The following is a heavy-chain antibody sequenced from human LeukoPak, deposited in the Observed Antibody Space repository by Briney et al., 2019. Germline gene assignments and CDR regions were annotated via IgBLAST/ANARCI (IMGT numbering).Heavy chain of an antibody. D-gene: IGHD4-23*01. CDR3: ARVSLRWRAFDY. Sequence: ASVKVSCKASGYTFTGYYMHWVRQAPGQGLEWMGWINPNSGGTNYAQKFQGRVTMTRDTSSSTAYMELSRLRSDDTAVYYCARVSLRWRAFDYWGQGTLVTVSS. CDR1: GYTFTGYY. V-gene: IGHV1-2*02. CDR2: INPNSGGT. J-gene: IGHJ4*02.